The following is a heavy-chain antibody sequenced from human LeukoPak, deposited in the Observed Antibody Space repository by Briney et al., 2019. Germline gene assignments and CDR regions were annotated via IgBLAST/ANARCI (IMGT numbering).Heavy chain of an antibody. D-gene: IGHD6-13*01. CDR3: ARDHEGSAGIDMDV. Sequence: ASVKVSCKASGYTFTSYDINWVRQATGQGLEWMGWMNPNSGNTGYAQKFQGRVTMTRDTSTSTVYMELSSLRSEDTAVYYCARDHEGSAGIDMDVWGKGTTVTISS. J-gene: IGHJ6*03. CDR2: MNPNSGNT. CDR1: GYTFTSYD. V-gene: IGHV1-8*02.